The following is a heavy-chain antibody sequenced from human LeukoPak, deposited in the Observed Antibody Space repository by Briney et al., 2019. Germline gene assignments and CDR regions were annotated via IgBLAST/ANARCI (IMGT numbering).Heavy chain of an antibody. V-gene: IGHV3-23*01. Sequence: QTGGSLRLSCAASGFTFSSYAMSWVRQAPGKGLEWVSAISGSGGSTYYADSVKGRFTISRDNSKNTLYLQMNSLRAEDTAVYYCARAPHFFDTSGSRYYFDYWGQGALVTVSS. CDR3: ARAPHFFDTSGSRYYFDY. CDR1: GFTFSSYA. J-gene: IGHJ4*02. CDR2: ISGSGGST. D-gene: IGHD3-22*01.